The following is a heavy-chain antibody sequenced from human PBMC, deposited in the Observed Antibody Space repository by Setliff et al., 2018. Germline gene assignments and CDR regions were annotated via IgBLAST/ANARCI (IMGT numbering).Heavy chain of an antibody. CDR1: GGSISSGSYY. V-gene: IGHV4-61*09. CDR3: AREEDGYNTGAFDI. D-gene: IGHD5-12*01. CDR2: IYTSGST. J-gene: IGHJ3*02. Sequence: KTSETLSLTCTVSGGSISSGSYYWSWIRQPAGKGLEWIGHIYTSGSTNYNPSLKSRVTISVDTSKNQFSLKLSSVTAADTAVYYCAREEDGYNTGAFDIWGQGTMVTVS.